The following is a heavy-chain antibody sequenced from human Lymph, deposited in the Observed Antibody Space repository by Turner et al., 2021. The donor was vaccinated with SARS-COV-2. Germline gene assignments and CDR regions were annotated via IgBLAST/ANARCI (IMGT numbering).Heavy chain of an antibody. Sequence: EVQLVESGGGVVQPGGSLRLSWAASGFTIDDYAMHWVRQAPGKGLEWVSLISGDGGGTYYADSVKGRFTISRDNSKNSLSLQMNSLRAEDTALYYCAKDPGYCSGGSCYSRTYFDFWGQGTLVTVSA. CDR1: GFTIDDYA. D-gene: IGHD2-15*01. CDR2: ISGDGGGT. CDR3: AKDPGYCSGGSCYSRTYFDF. J-gene: IGHJ4*02. V-gene: IGHV3-43*02.